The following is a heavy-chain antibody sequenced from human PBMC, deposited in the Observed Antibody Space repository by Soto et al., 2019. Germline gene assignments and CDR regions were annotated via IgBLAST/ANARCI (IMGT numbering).Heavy chain of an antibody. D-gene: IGHD2-21*01. CDR1: GFTFSNYG. Sequence: QVQLVESGGGVVQPGGSLRLSCAASGFTFSNYGMHWVRQAPGKGLEWVAVIWYDGNNKYYADSVKGRFTISRDNSNNNAYVEMTSLRAEDTAGFYCARGLHSLFDYWGQGTLVTVSS. J-gene: IGHJ4*02. CDR3: ARGLHSLFDY. V-gene: IGHV3-33*01. CDR2: IWYDGNNK.